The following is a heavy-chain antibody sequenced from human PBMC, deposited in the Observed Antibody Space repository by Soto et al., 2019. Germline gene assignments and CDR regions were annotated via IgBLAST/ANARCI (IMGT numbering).Heavy chain of an antibody. D-gene: IGHD2-15*01. Sequence: EVQLVESGGGLVQPGGSLRLSCTASGFIVSDTYVNWVRQAPGKGLEWVSVISNRGDTHYADSVRGRFSLSRDISDNTLHLQMNNLRVEDTAVYYCAREPRYCRGGSCSITGDAYDIWGKGTMVTFSS. CDR2: ISNRGDT. CDR1: GFIVSDTY. J-gene: IGHJ3*02. CDR3: AREPRYCRGGSCSITGDAYDI. V-gene: IGHV3-66*01.